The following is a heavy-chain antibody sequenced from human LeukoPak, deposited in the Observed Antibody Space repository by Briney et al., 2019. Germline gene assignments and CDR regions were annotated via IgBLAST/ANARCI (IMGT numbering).Heavy chain of an antibody. J-gene: IGHJ4*02. D-gene: IGHD6-19*01. CDR2: ISAYNGNT. V-gene: IGHV1-18*01. Sequence: RASVKVSCKASGYTFTSYGISWVRQAPGQGLEWMGWISAYNGNTNYAQKLQGRVTMTTDTPTSTAYMELRSLRSDDTAVYYCARDLRIAVADYYFDYWGQGTLVTVSS. CDR1: GYTFTSYG. CDR3: ARDLRIAVADYYFDY.